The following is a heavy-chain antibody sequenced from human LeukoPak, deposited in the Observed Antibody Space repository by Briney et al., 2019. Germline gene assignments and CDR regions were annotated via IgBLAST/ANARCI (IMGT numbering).Heavy chain of an antibody. V-gene: IGHV4-59*01. Sequence: ASETLSLTCTVSGGSISSYYWSWIRQPPGKGLEWIGYIYYSGSTNYNPSLKSRVTISADTSKNQFSLKLSSVTAADTAVYYCARLEYSSSNWFDPWGQGTLVTVSS. CDR1: GGSISSYY. CDR2: IYYSGST. D-gene: IGHD6-6*01. J-gene: IGHJ5*02. CDR3: ARLEYSSSNWFDP.